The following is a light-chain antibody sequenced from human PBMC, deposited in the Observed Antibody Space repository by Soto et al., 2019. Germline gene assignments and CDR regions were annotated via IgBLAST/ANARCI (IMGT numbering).Light chain of an antibody. CDR2: DVS. CDR1: SSDVGGYNY. J-gene: IGLJ1*01. CDR3: SSYTRSSTGV. V-gene: IGLV2-14*01. Sequence: QSALTQPASVSGSPGQPITISCTGTSSDVGGYNYVSWYQQHPGKAPKLMIYDVSNRPSGVSNRFSGSKSGNTASLTISGLQAEDEADYYCSSYTRSSTGVFGTGTKLTVL.